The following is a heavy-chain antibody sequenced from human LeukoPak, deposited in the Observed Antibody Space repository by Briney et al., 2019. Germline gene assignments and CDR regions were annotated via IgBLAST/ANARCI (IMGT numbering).Heavy chain of an antibody. CDR1: GYTFTSCD. CDR2: INPSGGST. V-gene: IGHV1-46*01. D-gene: IGHD3-10*01. CDR3: AREEVRGVHQLDY. J-gene: IGHJ4*02. Sequence: ASVKVSCKASGYTFTSCDIIWVRQAIGQGLEWMGIINPSGGSTSYAQKFQGRVTMTRDTSTSTVYMELSSLRSEDTAVYYCAREEVRGVHQLDYWGQGTLVTVSS.